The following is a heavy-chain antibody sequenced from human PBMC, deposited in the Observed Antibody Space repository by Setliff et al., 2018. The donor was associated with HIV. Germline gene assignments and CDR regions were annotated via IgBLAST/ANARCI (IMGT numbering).Heavy chain of an antibody. Sequence: KPSETLSLTCTVSGGSINNYHWSWVRQPPGKGLEWIAYVYYIGNTNYNPSLKSRVTVSVDTSKNQFSLKLTSVAAADTAVYYCARVSSGTYFSEFYYYMDVWGKGTTVTVSS. CDR3: ARVSSGTYFSEFYYYMDV. CDR2: VYYIGNT. V-gene: IGHV4-59*01. CDR1: GGSINNYH. D-gene: IGHD1-26*01. J-gene: IGHJ6*03.